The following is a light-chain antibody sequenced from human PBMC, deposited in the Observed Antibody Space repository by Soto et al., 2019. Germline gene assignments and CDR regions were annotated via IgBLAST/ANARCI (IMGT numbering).Light chain of an antibody. Sequence: QSVLTQPPSASGTPGQRVTISCSGRGSNIGGNAVNWYQQLPGTAPKLLILRNNQRPSGVPDRFSGSKSGPSAPLAISGLLSVVEADYYSAAWDDRLNGVVFGGGTRVTVL. CDR3: AAWDDRLNGVV. CDR2: RNN. J-gene: IGLJ2*01. V-gene: IGLV1-44*01. CDR1: GSNIGGNA.